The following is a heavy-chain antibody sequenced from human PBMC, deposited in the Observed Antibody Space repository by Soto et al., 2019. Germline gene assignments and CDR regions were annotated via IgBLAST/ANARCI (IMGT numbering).Heavy chain of an antibody. CDR3: ARRRSWGWYFHY. CDR2: IYPGDSDT. J-gene: IGHJ4*02. Sequence: GDSLKLSCKGSGDSFTSYWIGWARQMPGKGLEWMWIIYPGDSDTRYSPSFQGQVTISADKSISTAYLQWSSLKASDTAMYYCARRRSWGWYFHYWGEGTLVTVSS. V-gene: IGHV5-51*01. CDR1: GDSFTSYW. D-gene: IGHD6-19*01.